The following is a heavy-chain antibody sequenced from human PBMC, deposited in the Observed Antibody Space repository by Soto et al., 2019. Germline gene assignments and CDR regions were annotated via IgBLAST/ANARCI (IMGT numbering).Heavy chain of an antibody. CDR1: EFSFDDSA. Sequence: PGGSLRLSCAASEFSFDDSAMSWVRQAPGKGLEWVSSITYTGVSTYYADSVKGRFTISRDNSRDTLFLQMNSLRAEDTAIYYCAKVSSSWYAGFFDLWGQGTLVTVSS. V-gene: IGHV3-23*01. J-gene: IGHJ4*02. CDR2: ITYTGVST. D-gene: IGHD6-13*01. CDR3: AKVSSSWYAGFFDL.